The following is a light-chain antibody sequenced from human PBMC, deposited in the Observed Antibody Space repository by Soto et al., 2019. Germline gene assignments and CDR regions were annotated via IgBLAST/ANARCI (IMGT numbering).Light chain of an antibody. CDR2: INT. CDR3: QSYDSTLKTYV. J-gene: IGLJ1*01. Sequence: QSVLTQPPSVSGAPGQRVTISCAGGSSNIGAGYDVHWYQHIPGTAPKLLIYINTNRPSGVPDRFSGSRSGPSASLAITGLQAQDEAVYFCQSYDSTLKTYVVGSGTKVTVL. CDR1: SSNIGAGYD. V-gene: IGLV1-40*01.